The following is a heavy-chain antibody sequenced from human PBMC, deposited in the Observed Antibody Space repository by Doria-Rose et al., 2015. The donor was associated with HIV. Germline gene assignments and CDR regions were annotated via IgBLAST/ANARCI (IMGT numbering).Heavy chain of an antibody. J-gene: IGHJ4*02. D-gene: IGHD6-13*01. CDR2: TFSDDER. V-gene: IGHV2-26*01. CDR1: GVSLSSPGMG. CDR3: ARIKSSRWYHKYYFDF. Sequence: QVTLKESGPVLVKPTETLTLTCTVSGVSLSSPGMGVSWIRQPPGKALEWHAYTFSDDERSSKTSMKSRLTISRGTSKSQVVLTMTDMDPVDTATYYCARIKSSRWYHKYYFDFWGQGTLVIVSA.